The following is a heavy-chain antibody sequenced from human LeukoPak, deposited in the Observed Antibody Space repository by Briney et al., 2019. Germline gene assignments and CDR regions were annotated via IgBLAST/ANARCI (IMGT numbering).Heavy chain of an antibody. CDR1: GSSVNSDQY. J-gene: IGHJ3*02. CDR2: VHQTGSP. CDR3: AMLHLGELSLLGDAYDI. D-gene: IGHD3-16*02. Sequence: PSETLSLTCDVSGSSVNSDQYWGWMRHSPGAGLEWIGSVHQTGSPYYNPSLGSRVSLSIDSTKNSFSLRLSSVTAADTAVYYCAMLHLGELSLLGDAYDIWGQGTMVTVSS. V-gene: IGHV4-38-2*01.